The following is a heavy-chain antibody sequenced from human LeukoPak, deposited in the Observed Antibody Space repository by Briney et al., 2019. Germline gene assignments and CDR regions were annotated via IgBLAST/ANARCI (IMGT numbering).Heavy chain of an antibody. CDR2: IYNSGTT. V-gene: IGHV4-39*07. CDR3: ATAYSSGWYRWYFDH. Sequence: SETLSLTCTVSGGSISSSSYYWAWIRQPPGKGLERIGTIYNSGTTYYNPSLKSRVTISVDTSKNQFSLKLSSVTAADTAVYSCATAYSSGWYRWYFDHWGQGTLVTVSS. D-gene: IGHD6-19*01. CDR1: GGSISSSSYY. J-gene: IGHJ4*02.